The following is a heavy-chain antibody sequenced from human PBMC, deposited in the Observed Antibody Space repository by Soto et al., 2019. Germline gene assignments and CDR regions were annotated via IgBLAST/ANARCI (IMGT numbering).Heavy chain of an antibody. Sequence: QVQLVQSEAEVKKPGASVKVSCEASDYTFINHGITWVRQAPGQELEWIGWVSGANGNTKYAQKFHGRVTMTTETSTSTDHMELRNLRSDDTAVYFCARDFYPLAYYFDPWGQGTLVTVSS. CDR3: ARDFYPLAYYFDP. J-gene: IGHJ4*02. V-gene: IGHV1-18*04. CDR1: DYTFINHG. CDR2: VSGANGNT.